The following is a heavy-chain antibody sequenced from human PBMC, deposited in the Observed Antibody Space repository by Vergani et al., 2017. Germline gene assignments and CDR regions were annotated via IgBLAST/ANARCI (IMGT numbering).Heavy chain of an antibody. V-gene: IGHV3-43D*04. J-gene: IGHJ4*02. Sequence: EVQLVESGGVVVQPGGSLRLSCAASGFTFDDYAMHWVRQAPGKGLEWVSLISWDGGSTYYADSVKSRFTISRDNSKNSLYLQMNSLRAEDTALYYCAKERKLRYFGWLSLPGMYFDYWGQGTLVTVSS. CDR3: AKERKLRYFGWLSLPGMYFDY. D-gene: IGHD3-9*01. CDR2: ISWDGGST. CDR1: GFTFDDYA.